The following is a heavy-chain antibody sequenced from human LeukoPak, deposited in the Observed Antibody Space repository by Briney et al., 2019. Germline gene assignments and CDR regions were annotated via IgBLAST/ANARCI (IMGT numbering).Heavy chain of an antibody. V-gene: IGHV3-21*06. CDR3: VRDVGAVRGEVYFDY. J-gene: IGHJ4*02. CDR1: GFTFSTFA. D-gene: IGHD3-10*01. Sequence: KPGGSLRLSCAASGFTFSTFAMHWVRLSPGKGLEWVSSITGSGPYMLYADSVKHRFTISRDNTKNLLYLEMNSLRAEDTAMYFCVRDVGAVRGEVYFDYWGQGTPVTVSS. CDR2: ITGSGPYM.